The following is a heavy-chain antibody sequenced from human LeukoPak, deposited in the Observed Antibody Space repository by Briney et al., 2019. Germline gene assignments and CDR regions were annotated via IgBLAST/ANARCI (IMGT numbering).Heavy chain of an antibody. J-gene: IGHJ6*03. Sequence: SETLSLTCTVSGGSISTYYWSWLRQSPGKGLEWIGYIYYTGNANYNPSLKSRVTMSVDTSKNQFSLKLSSVTAADTAVYYCARRPYCTNGVCYAGYYYYYMDVWGKGTTVTVSS. CDR1: GGSISTYY. CDR3: ARRPYCTNGVCYAGYYYYYMDV. D-gene: IGHD2-8*01. CDR2: IYYTGNA. V-gene: IGHV4-59*12.